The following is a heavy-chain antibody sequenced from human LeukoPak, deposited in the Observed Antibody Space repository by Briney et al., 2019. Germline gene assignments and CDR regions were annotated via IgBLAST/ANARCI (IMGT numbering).Heavy chain of an antibody. CDR1: GYTFTGYY. CDR3: ARDWYGDYFDY. Sequence: ASVRVSCKASGYTFTGYYLHWVRQAPGQGLEWMGWINPNSGGTNYAQKFQGRVTMTRDTSISTAYMELSRLRSDDTAVSYCARDWYGDYFDYWGQGTLVTVSS. D-gene: IGHD4-17*01. J-gene: IGHJ4*02. CDR2: INPNSGGT. V-gene: IGHV1-2*02.